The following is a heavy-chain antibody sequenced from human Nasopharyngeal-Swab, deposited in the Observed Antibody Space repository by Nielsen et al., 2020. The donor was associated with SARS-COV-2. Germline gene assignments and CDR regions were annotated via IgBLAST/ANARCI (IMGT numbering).Heavy chain of an antibody. J-gene: IGHJ4*02. Sequence: GSPDTYRPAPCFTLSDSPIHWVRPASGKGPGVVGRVRRKGNNYATAHSESVKGRFIIFRDDPTNTAYLQMNRLRTEDTAMYYCTRCGCGCYSRRHYWGQGTRVTGSS. CDR1: CFTLSDSP. CDR3: TRCGCGCYSRRHY. D-gene: IGHD2-15*01. CDR2: VRRKGNNYAT. V-gene: IGHV3-73*01.